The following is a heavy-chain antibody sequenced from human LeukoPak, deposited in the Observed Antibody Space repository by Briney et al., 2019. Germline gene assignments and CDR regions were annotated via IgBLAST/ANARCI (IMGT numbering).Heavy chain of an antibody. Sequence: SETLSLACTVSGGSFRSYYGSWIRQPPGERLGCSGHIYASGATTYNPSLTSRVTITVDTSKNQFSLKLSSVTAADTAVYYCARHSSSTSSYNYWGQGTLVTVSS. CDR1: GGSFRSYY. J-gene: IGHJ4*02. D-gene: IGHD2-2*01. CDR3: ARHSSSTSSYNY. V-gene: IGHV4-4*09. CDR2: IYASGAT.